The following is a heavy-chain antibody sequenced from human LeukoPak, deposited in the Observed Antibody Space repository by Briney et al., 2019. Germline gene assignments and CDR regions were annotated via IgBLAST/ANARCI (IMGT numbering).Heavy chain of an antibody. J-gene: IGHJ4*02. CDR3: ARDPLRHFYGSGLFDY. CDR1: GYTFSRYG. V-gene: IGHV1-18*01. Sequence: GAXVKVSCKASGYTFSRYGMSWVRQAPGQGIEWMGWISAYNGNTNYAQKLQGRVTMTTDRYKSKAYMEVRSLRSDDTAVYYCARDPLRHFYGSGLFDYWGQETLVTVSS. D-gene: IGHD3-10*01. CDR2: ISAYNGNT.